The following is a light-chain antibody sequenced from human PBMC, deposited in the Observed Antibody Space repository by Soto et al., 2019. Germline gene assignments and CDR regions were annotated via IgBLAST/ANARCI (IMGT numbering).Light chain of an antibody. CDR1: NIGSKS. V-gene: IGLV3-21*04. J-gene: IGLJ3*02. Sequence: SYELTQPPSVSVAPGKTARITCGGNNIGSKSVHGYQQKPGQAPVLVIYYDSDRPSGIPEQFSGANSGNTATLAISRVEAGDEADYYCQVWDSSSDHRGVFGGGTQLTVL. CDR3: QVWDSSSDHRGV. CDR2: YDS.